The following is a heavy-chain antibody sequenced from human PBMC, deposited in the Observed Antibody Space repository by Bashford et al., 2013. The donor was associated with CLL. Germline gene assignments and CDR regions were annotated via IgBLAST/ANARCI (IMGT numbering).Heavy chain of an antibody. V-gene: IGHV1-2*02. CDR2: INPNSGET. Sequence: ASVKVSCTASGYTFSGSYMHWVRQAPGQGLEWMGWINPNSGETNYAQTFQGRVTMTRDTSINTAYMELSRLRSDDTAIYYCARDLGYSGSFSFDQWGQGTLVTVSS. J-gene: IGHJ4*02. CDR3: ARDLGYSGSFSFDQ. CDR1: GYTFSGSY. D-gene: IGHD1-26*01.